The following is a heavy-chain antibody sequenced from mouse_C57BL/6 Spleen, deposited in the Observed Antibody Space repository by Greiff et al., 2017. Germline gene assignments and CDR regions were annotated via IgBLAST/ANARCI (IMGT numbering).Heavy chain of an antibody. V-gene: IGHV1-74*01. Sequence: QVHVKQPGAELVKPGASVKVSCKASGYTFTSYWMHWVKQRPGQGLEWIGRIHPSDSDTNYNQKFKGKATLTVDKSSSTAYMQLSSLTSEDSAVYYCATPLYGSSPYWYFDVWGTGTTVTVSS. CDR1: GYTFTSYW. CDR3: ATPLYGSSPYWYFDV. D-gene: IGHD1-1*01. J-gene: IGHJ1*03. CDR2: IHPSDSDT.